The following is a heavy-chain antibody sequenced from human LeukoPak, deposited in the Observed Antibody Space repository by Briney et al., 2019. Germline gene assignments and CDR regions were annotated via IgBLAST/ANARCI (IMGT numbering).Heavy chain of an antibody. D-gene: IGHD6-13*01. V-gene: IGHV4-59*01. CDR3: ARGYTRDFYYYYYMDV. J-gene: IGHJ6*03. CDR2: IFYSGSG. Sequence: PSETLSLTCTVSGGFISPYNWSWIRQSPGKRLEWIGYIFYSGSGKYNPSLKSRVTISPDTSKNQVSLNLSSVTAADTAVYYCARGYTRDFYYYYYMDVWGKGTAVTVSS. CDR1: GGFISPYN.